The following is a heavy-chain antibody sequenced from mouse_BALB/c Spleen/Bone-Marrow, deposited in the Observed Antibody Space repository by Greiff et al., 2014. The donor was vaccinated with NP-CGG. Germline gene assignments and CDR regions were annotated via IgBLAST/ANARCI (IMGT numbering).Heavy chain of an antibody. D-gene: IGHD1-1*01. J-gene: IGHJ2*01. Sequence: EVHLVESGGGLVQPGGSLKLSCATSGFSFSDYYMYWIRQTPEKRLEWVAYISNGGGSTYYPDTVKGRFTISRDNAKNTLYLQMSRLKSGDTAMYYCARLGDYSYFDYWGQGTTLTVSS. V-gene: IGHV5-12*02. CDR2: ISNGGGST. CDR1: GFSFSDYY. CDR3: ARLGDYSYFDY.